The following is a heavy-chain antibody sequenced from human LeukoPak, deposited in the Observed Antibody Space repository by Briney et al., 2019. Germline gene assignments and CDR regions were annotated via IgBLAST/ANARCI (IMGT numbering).Heavy chain of an antibody. D-gene: IGHD5-24*01. CDR3: ARDLNYNFDY. V-gene: IGHV3-74*01. CDR1: GFTVSSNY. CDR2: IDIDGNT. Sequence: GGSLRLSCAASGFTVSSNYMSWVRQAPGKGLVWVSRIDIDGNTNYADSVKGRFTISRDNTKDTVYLQMNSLRAEDTAVYYCARDLNYNFDYWGQGALVTVSS. J-gene: IGHJ4*02.